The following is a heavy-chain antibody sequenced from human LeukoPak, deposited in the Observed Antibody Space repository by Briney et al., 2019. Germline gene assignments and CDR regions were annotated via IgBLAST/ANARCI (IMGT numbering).Heavy chain of an antibody. CDR2: ISSSSSYI. CDR3: ARDHSPPFSHQGDWFDP. D-gene: IGHD1-26*01. Sequence: GGSLRLSCAASGFTFSSYSMNWVRQAPGKGLEWVSSISSSSSYIYYADSVKGRFTISRDNAKNSLYLQMNSLRAEDTAVYYCARDHSPPFSHQGDWFDPWGQGTLVTVSS. V-gene: IGHV3-21*01. CDR1: GFTFSSYS. J-gene: IGHJ5*02.